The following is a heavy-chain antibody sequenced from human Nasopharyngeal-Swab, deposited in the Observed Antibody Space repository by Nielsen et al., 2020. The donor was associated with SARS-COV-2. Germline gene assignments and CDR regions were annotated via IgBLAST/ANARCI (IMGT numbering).Heavy chain of an antibody. Sequence: SVKGSRKASRGPFRRYAISWGGQAPGQGGGGMGGIIPIFCTANYAQKFQGRVTITADESTSTAYMELSSLRSEDTAVYYCARGSGDYGNTRSNLAFDYWGQGTLVTVSS. V-gene: IGHV1-69*13. D-gene: IGHD4-11*01. CDR1: RGPFRRYA. CDR2: IIPIFCTA. CDR3: ARGSGDYGNTRSNLAFDY. J-gene: IGHJ4*02.